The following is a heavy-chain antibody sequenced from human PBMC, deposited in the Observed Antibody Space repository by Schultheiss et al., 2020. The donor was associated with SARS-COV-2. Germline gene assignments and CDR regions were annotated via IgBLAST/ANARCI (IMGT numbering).Heavy chain of an antibody. Sequence: GGSLRLSCAASGFTFSSYGMHWVRQAPGKGLEWVAVIAYDGSNIEYGGSVKGRFLISRDNSKNTLFLQMNSLRPEDTAVYYCARDPDLLIVVLAGPMDVWGQGTAVTVSS. J-gene: IGHJ6*02. CDR3: ARDPDLLIVVLAGPMDV. V-gene: IGHV3-30*03. D-gene: IGHD3-22*01. CDR2: IAYDGSNI. CDR1: GFTFSSYG.